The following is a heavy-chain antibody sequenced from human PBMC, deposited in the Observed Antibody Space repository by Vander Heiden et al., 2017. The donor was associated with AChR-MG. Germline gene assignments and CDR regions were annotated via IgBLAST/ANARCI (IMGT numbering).Heavy chain of an antibody. J-gene: IGHJ4*02. Sequence: EVQLVESGGGLVQPGRSLRLSCTASGFTFGDYAMSWFRQAPGKGLEWVGFIRSKAYGGTTEYAASVKGRLTISRDDSKSIAYLQMNSLKTEDTAVYYCTRDRGGYSYGYFWGFDYWGQGTLVTVSS. V-gene: IGHV3-49*03. D-gene: IGHD5-18*01. CDR1: GFTFGDYA. CDR2: IRSKAYGGTT. CDR3: TRDRGGYSYGYFWGFDY.